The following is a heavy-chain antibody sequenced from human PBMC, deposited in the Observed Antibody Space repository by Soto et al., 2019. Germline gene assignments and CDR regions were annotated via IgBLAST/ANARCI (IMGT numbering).Heavy chain of an antibody. CDR3: ARDPGRYDILTGYFGYWFDP. Sequence: QVQLVQSGAEVKKPGASVKVSCKASGYTFTGYYMHWVRQAPGQGLEWMGWINPNSGGTNYAQKFQGWDTMTRDTSISTAYMELSRLRSDDTAVYYCARDPGRYDILTGYFGYWFDPWGQGTLVTVSS. D-gene: IGHD3-9*01. CDR1: GYTFTGYY. CDR2: INPNSGGT. J-gene: IGHJ5*02. V-gene: IGHV1-2*04.